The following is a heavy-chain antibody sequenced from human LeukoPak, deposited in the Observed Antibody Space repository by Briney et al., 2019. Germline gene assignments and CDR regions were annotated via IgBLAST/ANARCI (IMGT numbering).Heavy chain of an antibody. CDR1: GYTFTGYY. V-gene: IGHV1-2*02. J-gene: IGHJ4*02. Sequence: ASVTVSCKASGYTFTGYYMHWVRQAPGQGLEWMGWINPNSGGTNYAQKFQGRVTMTRDTSISTAYMELSRLRSNDTAVYYCARGGGIFRLRLGELSYWGQGTLVTVSS. CDR3: ARGGGIFRLRLGELSY. D-gene: IGHD3-16*02. CDR2: INPNSGGT.